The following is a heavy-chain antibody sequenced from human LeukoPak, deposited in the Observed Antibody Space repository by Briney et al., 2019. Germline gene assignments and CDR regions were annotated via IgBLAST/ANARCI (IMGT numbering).Heavy chain of an antibody. CDR3: AREEGREEYSSGWYIDY. D-gene: IGHD6-19*01. CDR2: IYTSGST. Sequence: SETLCLTCTVSGGSNSSYYWSWIRQPPGKGLEWIGRIYTSGSTNYNPSLKSRVTMSVDTSKNQFSLKLSSVTAADTAVYYCAREEGREEYSSGWYIDYWGQGTLVTVSS. CDR1: GGSNSSYY. V-gene: IGHV4-4*07. J-gene: IGHJ4*02.